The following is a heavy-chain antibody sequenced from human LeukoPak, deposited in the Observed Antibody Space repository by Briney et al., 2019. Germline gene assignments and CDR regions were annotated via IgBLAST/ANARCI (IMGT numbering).Heavy chain of an antibody. CDR3: ARSTVPPELRFLEWLLYQFDY. J-gene: IGHJ4*02. V-gene: IGHV1-46*01. CDR1: GYTFTSYY. CDR2: INPSGGST. D-gene: IGHD3-3*01. Sequence: ASVKVSCKASGYTFTSYYMHWVRQAPGQGLEWMGIINPSGGSTSYAQKLQGRVTMTRDTSTSTVYMELSSLRSEDTAVYYCARSTVPPELRFLEWLLYQFDYWGQGTLVTVSS.